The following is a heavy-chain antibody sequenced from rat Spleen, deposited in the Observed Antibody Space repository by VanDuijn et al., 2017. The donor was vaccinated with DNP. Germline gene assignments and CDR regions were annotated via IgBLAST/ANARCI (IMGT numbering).Heavy chain of an antibody. J-gene: IGHJ2*01. CDR1: GFSLTSYG. CDR2: ISSGGDT. V-gene: IGHV2S8*01. CDR3: TREDRMMVVGFLDY. Sequence: QVQLRESGPGLVQPSQTLSLTCTVSGFSLTSYGVSWARQPPGKGLEWIATISSGGDTYYNSVLKSRLSISRDTSKNQVFLKMNSLQTEDSAIYFCTREDRMMVVGFLDYWGRGVMVTVSS. D-gene: IGHD1-12*02.